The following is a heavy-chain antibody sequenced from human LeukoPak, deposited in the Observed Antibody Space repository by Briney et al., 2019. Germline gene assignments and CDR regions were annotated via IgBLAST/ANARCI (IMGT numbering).Heavy chain of an antibody. CDR3: ARHPYSSSSWYEVNYYFDY. CDR1: GGSISSSSYY. CDR2: IYYSGST. V-gene: IGHV4-39*01. D-gene: IGHD6-13*01. J-gene: IGHJ4*02. Sequence: SETLSLTCTVSGGSISSSSYYWGWIRQPPGKGLEWIGSIYYSGSTYYNPSLKSRVTISVDTSKNQFSLKLSSLTAADTAVYYCARHPYSSSSWYEVNYYFDYWGQGTLVTVSS.